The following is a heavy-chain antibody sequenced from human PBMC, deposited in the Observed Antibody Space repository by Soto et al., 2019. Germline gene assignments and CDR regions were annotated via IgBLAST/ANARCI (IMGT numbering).Heavy chain of an antibody. D-gene: IGHD6-13*01. CDR1: GGSFNSYY. J-gene: IGHJ5*02. CDR2: INYSGST. V-gene: IGHV4-34*01. CDR3: ARGHKQQLVRSGGWFDP. Sequence: QVQLQQWGAGLLKPSETLSLTCAVYGGSFNSYYWSWIRQPPGKGLEWIGEINYSGSTNYNPSLKSRVTITVDTSKNQFSLKLSSVTAADTAVDYCARGHKQQLVRSGGWFDPWGQGTLVTVSS.